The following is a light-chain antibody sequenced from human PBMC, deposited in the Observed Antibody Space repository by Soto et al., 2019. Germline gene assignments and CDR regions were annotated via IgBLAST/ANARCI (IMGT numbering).Light chain of an antibody. CDR3: AAWDDSLNGRYV. V-gene: IGLV1-44*01. Sequence: SALAQPPPASGAPGPRGIISFSGRRSHIGSNTVNWYQQLPGTAPKLLIYSNNQRPSGVPDRFSGSKSGTSASLAISGLQSEDEADYYCAAWDDSLNGRYVFGTGTKVTVL. J-gene: IGLJ1*01. CDR2: SNN. CDR1: RSHIGSNT.